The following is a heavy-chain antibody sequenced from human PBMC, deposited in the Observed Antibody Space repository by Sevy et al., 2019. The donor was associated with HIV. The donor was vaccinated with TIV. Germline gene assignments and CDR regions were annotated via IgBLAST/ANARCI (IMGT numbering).Heavy chain of an antibody. V-gene: IGHV3-48*03. D-gene: IGHD2-2*01. Sequence: GGSLRLSCAVSGFTLRSYEMNWVRQAPGKGLEWVSFISTSGTTIYYADSVKGRFTISRDNAKNSLYLQMDSLRAEDTALYYCARGAGIVVVPAAIWFDSWGQGTVVTVSS. CDR1: GFTLRSYE. CDR2: ISTSGTTI. CDR3: ARGAGIVVVPAAIWFDS. J-gene: IGHJ5*01.